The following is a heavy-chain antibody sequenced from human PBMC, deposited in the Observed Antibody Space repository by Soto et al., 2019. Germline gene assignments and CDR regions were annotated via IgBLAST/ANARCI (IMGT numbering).Heavy chain of an antibody. V-gene: IGHV3-30*02. CDR3: AIVLSVSLVRGLIGHYVDV. J-gene: IGHJ6*03. D-gene: IGHD3-10*01. CDR2: IWYDGSNK. CDR1: GFTFSSYG. Sequence: GGSLRLSCAASGFTFSSYGMHWVRQAPGKGLECVAFIWYDGSNKYYADSVKGRFTISRDNSKTTLYLQMNSLRSEDMAVYYCAIVLSVSLVRGLIGHYVDVWGNGTTVTVSS.